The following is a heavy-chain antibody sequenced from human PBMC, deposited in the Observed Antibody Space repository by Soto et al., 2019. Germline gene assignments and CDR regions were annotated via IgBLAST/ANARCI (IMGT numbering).Heavy chain of an antibody. CDR2: ISAYNGNT. D-gene: IGHD6-13*01. CDR3: VRVAAAVRGFDF. CDR1: GYTFTTYG. J-gene: IGHJ4*02. Sequence: QVQLMQSGAEVKKPGASVRVSCKASGYTFTTYGITWVRQAPGQGLEWMGWISAYNGNTNYAQKFQERVTMTTDTSTNTANMELRSLRSDDTAVYYCVRVAAAVRGFDFWGQGALVTVSS. V-gene: IGHV1-18*01.